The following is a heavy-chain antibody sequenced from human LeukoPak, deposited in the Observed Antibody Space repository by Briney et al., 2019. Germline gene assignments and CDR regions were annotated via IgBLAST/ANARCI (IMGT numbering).Heavy chain of an antibody. CDR3: ARDQRGYYDSSGYYRWYFDL. CDR2: ISSSSSYI. J-gene: IGHJ2*01. V-gene: IGHV3-21*01. Sequence: GGSLRLSCAASGFTFSSYSMNWVRQAPGKGLEWVSSISSSSSYIYYADSVKGRFTISRDNAKNSLYLQMNSLRAEDTAVYYCARDQRGYYDSSGYYRWYFDLWGRGTLVTVSS. CDR1: GFTFSSYS. D-gene: IGHD3-22*01.